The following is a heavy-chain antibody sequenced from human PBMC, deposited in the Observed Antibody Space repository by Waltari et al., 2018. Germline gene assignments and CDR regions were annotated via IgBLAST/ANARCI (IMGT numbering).Heavy chain of an antibody. J-gene: IGHJ6*02. CDR1: GGSLRGYY. D-gene: IGHD2-8*02. V-gene: IGHV4-34*01. CDR3: VRLEDCTGPGGNCYSGAPFAVDV. Sequence: QVHLQQWGAGLLRPSETLSLICAVYGGSLRGYYWGWIRQPPGKGLEWIGEINHSPNSNHNPSLRSRVHMSIDTSQNQFSLQLTSVTAADTGVYYCVRLEDCTGPGGNCYSGAPFAVDVWGQGTTVTVPS. CDR2: INHSPNS.